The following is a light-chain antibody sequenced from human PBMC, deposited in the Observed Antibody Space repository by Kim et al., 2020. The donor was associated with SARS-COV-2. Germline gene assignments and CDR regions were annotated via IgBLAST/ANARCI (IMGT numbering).Light chain of an antibody. CDR1: SATLGVNT. Sequence: GQGDAIPAPGTSATLGVNTVTWYHQPPGPAPKHLIYSNNQRPSGVPDRFSGSQSGTSASLAISGLQSEDEADYYGAAWDDSLNVVVFGGGTQLTVL. CDR3: AAWDDSLNVVV. V-gene: IGLV1-44*01. CDR2: SNN. J-gene: IGLJ2*01.